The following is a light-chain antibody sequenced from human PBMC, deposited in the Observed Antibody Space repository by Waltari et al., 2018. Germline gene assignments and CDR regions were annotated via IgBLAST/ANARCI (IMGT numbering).Light chain of an antibody. CDR3: QSSDTGLSGGV. CDR1: RPHLRAVSA. V-gene: IGLV1-40*01. J-gene: IGLJ3*02. Sequence: QSVLTQPPSVSGPPGQRAPIPCTGRRPHLRAVSASHWYPPIPGTAPKVLIYNNFNRPLGVPDRFSGSKAGPSASLAIADLQSEDEGDYYCQSSDTGLSGGVFGGGTRLTVL. CDR2: NNF.